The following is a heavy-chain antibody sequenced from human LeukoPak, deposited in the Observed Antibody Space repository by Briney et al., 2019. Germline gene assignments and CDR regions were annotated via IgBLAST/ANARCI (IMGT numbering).Heavy chain of an antibody. CDR3: ARGVSGLEIDY. CDR2: IYYSGST. J-gene: IGHJ4*02. CDR1: GGSISSYY. D-gene: IGHD3-10*01. Sequence: SETLSLTCTVSGGSISSYYWSWIRQPPGRGLEWIGYIYYSGSTNYNPSLKSRVTISVDTSKNQFSLKLSSVTAADTAVYYCARGVSGLEIDYWGQGTLVTVSS. V-gene: IGHV4-59*01.